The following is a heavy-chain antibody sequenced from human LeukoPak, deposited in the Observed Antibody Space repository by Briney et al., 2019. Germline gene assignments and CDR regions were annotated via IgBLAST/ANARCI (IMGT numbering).Heavy chain of an antibody. CDR1: GGSISSNSYY. CDR3: ARTRYYYNSRSYGAPYYFDY. CDR2: VYYSGST. J-gene: IGHJ4*02. D-gene: IGHD3-10*01. V-gene: IGHV4-39*01. Sequence: SETLSLTCAVSGGSISSNSYYWGWIRQPPGKGLEWLGRVYYSGSTYYNPSLKSRVTISVDTSKNQFSLKLSSVTAADTAVYYCARTRYYYNSRSYGAPYYFDYWGQGTLVTVSS.